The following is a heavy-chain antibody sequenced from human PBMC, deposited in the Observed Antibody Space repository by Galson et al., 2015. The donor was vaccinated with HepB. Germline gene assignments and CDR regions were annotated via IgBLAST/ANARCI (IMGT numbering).Heavy chain of an antibody. D-gene: IGHD4-23*01. J-gene: IGHJ4*02. Sequence: SVKVSCKASGYIFTSYYMYWVRQAPGQGLEWMGIINPSDGSTTYAQKFQGRITMTRDTSTSTVYMELSSLSSEDTALFYCARNSLPYGGNSATDYWGQGTLVTVSS. CDR3: ARNSLPYGGNSATDY. CDR2: INPSDGST. CDR1: GYIFTSYY. V-gene: IGHV1-46*01.